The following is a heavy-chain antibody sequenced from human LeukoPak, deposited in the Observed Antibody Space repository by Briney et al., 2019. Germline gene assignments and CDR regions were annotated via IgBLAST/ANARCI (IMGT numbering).Heavy chain of an antibody. J-gene: IGHJ3*01. CDR3: ARGRDYAFDV. D-gene: IGHD3-10*01. V-gene: IGHV3-48*02. Sequence: GGSLRLSCAVSGGALSSDSMNWVRRSPGKGLEWIAHSSIHNGDVNYADSVKGRFTISRDNTKNSLYLQLVSLRDEDTGVYYCARGRDYAFDVWGQGTMVTVSS. CDR2: SSIHNGDV. CDR1: GGALSSDS.